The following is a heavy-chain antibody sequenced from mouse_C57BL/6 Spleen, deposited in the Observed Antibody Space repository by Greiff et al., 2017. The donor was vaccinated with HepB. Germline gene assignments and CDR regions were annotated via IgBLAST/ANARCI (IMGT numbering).Heavy chain of an antibody. Sequence: VHVKQSGPELVQPGASVKIPCKASGYTFTDYNMDWVKQSHGKSLEWIGDINPNNGGTIYNQKFKGKDTLTVDKSSSTAYMELRSLTSEDTAVYYCARKGYYGSLFYWGQGTLVTVSA. CDR2: INPNNGGT. D-gene: IGHD1-1*01. V-gene: IGHV1-18*01. J-gene: IGHJ3*01. CDR3: ARKGYYGSLFY. CDR1: GYTFTDYN.